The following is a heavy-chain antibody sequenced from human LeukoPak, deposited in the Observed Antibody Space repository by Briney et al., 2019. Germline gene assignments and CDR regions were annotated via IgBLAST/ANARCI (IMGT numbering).Heavy chain of an antibody. Sequence: SETLSLTCAVSGGSISSGGYSWSWIRQPPGKGLEWIANIHHSGSTFYNPSLKSRVTVSVDRSKNQFSLNLSSMTAADTAVYYCARVVVTYAAFYFGYWGQGTLVTVSS. CDR2: IHHSGST. V-gene: IGHV4-30-2*01. D-gene: IGHD2-21*02. J-gene: IGHJ4*02. CDR1: GGSISSGGYS. CDR3: ARVVVTYAAFYFGY.